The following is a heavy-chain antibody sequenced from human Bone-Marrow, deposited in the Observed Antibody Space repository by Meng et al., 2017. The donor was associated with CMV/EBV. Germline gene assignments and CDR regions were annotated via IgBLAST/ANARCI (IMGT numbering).Heavy chain of an antibody. CDR2: INPNSGGT. V-gene: IGHV1-2*02. CDR1: GYTFTGYY. Sequence: ASVKVSCKASGYTFTGYYMHWVRQAPGQGLEWMGWINPNSGGTNYAQKFQGRVTMTRDTSISTAYMELIRLRSDDTAVYYCARADCSSTSCYTTIINNWYGIIFPFFDPLCQGTLVTVSS. CDR3: ARADCSSTSCYTTIINNWYGIIFPFFDP. J-gene: IGHJ5*02. D-gene: IGHD2-2*02.